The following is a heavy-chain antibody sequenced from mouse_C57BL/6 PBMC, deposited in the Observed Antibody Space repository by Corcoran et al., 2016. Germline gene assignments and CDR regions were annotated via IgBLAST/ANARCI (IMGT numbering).Heavy chain of an antibody. D-gene: IGHD2-5*01. Sequence: EVQLQQSGAELVRPGASVKLSCTASGFNIKDYYMHWVKQRPEQGLEWIGRIDPEDGDTEYAPKFQGKATMTADTSSNTAYLQLSSLTSEDTAVYYCTTPYYSKDYAMDYWGQGTSVTVSS. CDR2: IDPEDGDT. J-gene: IGHJ4*01. V-gene: IGHV14-1*01. CDR1: GFNIKDYY. CDR3: TTPYYSKDYAMDY.